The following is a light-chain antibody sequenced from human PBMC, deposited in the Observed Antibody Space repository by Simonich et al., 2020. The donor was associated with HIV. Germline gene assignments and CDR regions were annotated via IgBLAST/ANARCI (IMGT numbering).Light chain of an antibody. CDR3: QQYNTWPPAYT. CDR2: GAF. Sequence: EIVMTQSPATLSVSPGERATLSCRASQSVSSNLAWYQQQPGQAPRFLIYGAFTRATGIPARFSGSGSGTEFTLTISSLQSEDFAVYYCQQYNTWPPAYTFGQGTKLEIK. V-gene: IGKV3-15*01. CDR1: QSVSSN. J-gene: IGKJ2*01.